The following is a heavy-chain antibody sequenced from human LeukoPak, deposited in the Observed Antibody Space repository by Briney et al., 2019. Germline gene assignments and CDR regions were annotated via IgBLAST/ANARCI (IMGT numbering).Heavy chain of an antibody. V-gene: IGHV1-69*05. D-gene: IGHD3-10*01. CDR1: GGTFISYA. J-gene: IGHJ5*02. CDR2: IIPIFGTA. Sequence: GASVKVSCKASGGTFISYAISWVRQAPGQGLEWMGGIIPIFGTANYAQKFQGRVTITTDESTSTAYMELSSLRSEDTAVYYCARHTGSGSYYNRFINWFDPWGQGTLVTVSS. CDR3: ARHTGSGSYYNRFINWFDP.